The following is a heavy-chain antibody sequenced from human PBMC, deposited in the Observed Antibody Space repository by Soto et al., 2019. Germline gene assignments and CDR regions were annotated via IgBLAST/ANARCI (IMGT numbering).Heavy chain of an antibody. Sequence: QVQLVQSGAEAKKPGSSVKVSCKASGGTFSSYTISWVRQAPGQGLEWMGRIIPILGIANYAQKFQGRVTITADKSTSTAYMELSSLRSEDTAVYYCARDLPYYDFWSGYYTGSDYWGQGTLVTVSS. CDR1: GGTFSSYT. CDR3: ARDLPYYDFWSGYYTGSDY. J-gene: IGHJ4*02. CDR2: IIPILGIA. V-gene: IGHV1-69*08. D-gene: IGHD3-3*01.